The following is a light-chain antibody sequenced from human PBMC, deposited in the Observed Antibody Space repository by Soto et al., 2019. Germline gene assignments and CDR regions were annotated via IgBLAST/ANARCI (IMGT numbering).Light chain of an antibody. Sequence: VVITQSPGTLSFSPVEISTLSCRSSQSVYNNLAWYQQKPGQAPRLLIYGASTRATGIPARFSGSGSGTEFTLTISSLQSEDFAVYFCQQYNNWPPVTFGPGTKVDIK. CDR3: QQYNNWPPVT. CDR1: QSVYNN. V-gene: IGKV3-15*01. CDR2: GAS. J-gene: IGKJ3*01.